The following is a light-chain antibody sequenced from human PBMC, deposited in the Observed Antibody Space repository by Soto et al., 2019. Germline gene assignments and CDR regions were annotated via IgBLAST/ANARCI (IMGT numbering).Light chain of an antibody. V-gene: IGKV3-20*01. J-gene: IGKJ1*01. CDR3: QQYGSSPYT. CDR2: DAS. CDR1: QSVSSY. Sequence: PGERATLSCRASQSVSSYLAWYQQKPGQAPRLLIYDASSRATGIPDRFSGSGSGTDFTLTISRLEPEDFAVYYCQQYGSSPYTFGQGTKVDIK.